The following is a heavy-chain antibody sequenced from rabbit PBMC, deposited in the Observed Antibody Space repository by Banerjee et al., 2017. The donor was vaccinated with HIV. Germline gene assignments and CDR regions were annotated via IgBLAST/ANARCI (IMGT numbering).Heavy chain of an antibody. J-gene: IGHJ4*01. Sequence: SLEASRGDLVKPGESMTLNCTASGCTFRRDCMCWVRQAPGKGLEWIACITTGGTTYYASWAKGRFTISKTSSTTVTLQMTSLTAADTATYFCARDLAGVIGWNFNLWGPGTLVTVS. CDR2: ITTGGTT. CDR3: ARDLAGVIGWNFNL. V-gene: IGHV1S40*01. D-gene: IGHD4-1*01. CDR1: GCTFRRDC.